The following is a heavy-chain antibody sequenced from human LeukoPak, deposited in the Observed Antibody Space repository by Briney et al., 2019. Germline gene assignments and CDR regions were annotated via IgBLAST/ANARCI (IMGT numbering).Heavy chain of an antibody. CDR2: IYYSGTA. Sequence: SETLSLTCTDSGGSISSSSYYWGWIRQPPGKGLEWIGTIYYSGTAYYNPSLKSRVTISVDTSKNQFSLKLSSVTAADTAVYYSARFAVTDDRGQGTLVTVSS. CDR3: ARFAVTDD. D-gene: IGHD6-19*01. J-gene: IGHJ4*02. V-gene: IGHV4-39*01. CDR1: GGSISSSSYY.